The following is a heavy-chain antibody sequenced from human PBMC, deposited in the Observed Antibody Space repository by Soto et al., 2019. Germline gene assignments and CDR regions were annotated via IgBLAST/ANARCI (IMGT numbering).Heavy chain of an antibody. J-gene: IGHJ4*02. CDR1: GGSFSGYY. CDR3: ARSIVVVTALDY. Sequence: SETLSLTCAVYGGSFSGYYWNWIRQPPGKGLEWIGEINHSGSTNYNPSLKSRVTITRDTSASTAYMELSSLRSEDTAVYYCARSIVVVTALDYWGQGTLVTVSS. V-gene: IGHV4-34*01. D-gene: IGHD2-21*02. CDR2: INHSGST.